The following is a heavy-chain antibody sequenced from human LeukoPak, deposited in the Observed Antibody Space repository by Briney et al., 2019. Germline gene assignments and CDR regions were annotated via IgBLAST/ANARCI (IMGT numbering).Heavy chain of an antibody. CDR2: IYSGGST. Sequence: GGSLRLSCAASGFTVSSNYMSWVRQAPGKGLEFVSVIYSGGSTYYADSVKGRFTISRDKSKNTVYLQMNSLRFEDTAMYYCARNWFDPWGQGTLVTVSS. CDR1: GFTVSSNY. V-gene: IGHV3-53*05. J-gene: IGHJ5*02. CDR3: ARNWFDP.